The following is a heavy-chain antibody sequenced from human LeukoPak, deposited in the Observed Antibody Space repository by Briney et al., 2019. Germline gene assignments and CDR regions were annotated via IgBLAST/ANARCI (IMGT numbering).Heavy chain of an antibody. CDR3: ATGEVSNRDYYGMDV. Sequence: PGGSLRLSCVASGFSFSSSAMNWVRQAPGKGLEWVSGISGSGGSTYYADSMKGRFTISRDNSKNTLYLQMSSLRVEDTAVYYCATGEVSNRDYYGMDVWSQGTTVTVSS. V-gene: IGHV3-23*01. J-gene: IGHJ6*02. CDR1: GFSFSSSA. D-gene: IGHD4-11*01. CDR2: ISGSGGST.